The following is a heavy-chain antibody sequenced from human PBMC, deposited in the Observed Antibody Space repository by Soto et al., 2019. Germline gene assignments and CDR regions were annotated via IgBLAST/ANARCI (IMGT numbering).Heavy chain of an antibody. CDR2: IYATGTT. J-gene: IGHJ5*02. Sequence: PSENLSLTCTVSGASISGFYWSWIRKSAGKGLEWIGRIYATGTTDYNPSLKSRVMMSVDTSKKQFSLRLRFVTAADTAVYYCVRNGTKTLRDWFDPWSQGISVTVSS. CDR3: VRNGTKTLRDWFDP. V-gene: IGHV4-4*07. CDR1: GASISGFY. D-gene: IGHD1-1*01.